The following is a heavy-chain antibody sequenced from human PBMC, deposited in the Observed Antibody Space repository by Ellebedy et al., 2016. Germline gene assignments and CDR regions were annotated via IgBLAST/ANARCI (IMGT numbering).Heavy chain of an antibody. CDR1: GGSISSYY. Sequence: SETLSLTCTVSGGSISSYYWSWIRQPPGKGLEWIGYIYYSGSTNYNPSLKSRVTISVDTSKNQFSLKLSSVTAADTAVYYCARHIPATYYDILTGYLQDYGMDVWGQGTTVTVSS. V-gene: IGHV4-59*08. J-gene: IGHJ6*02. CDR2: IYYSGST. CDR3: ARHIPATYYDILTGYLQDYGMDV. D-gene: IGHD3-9*01.